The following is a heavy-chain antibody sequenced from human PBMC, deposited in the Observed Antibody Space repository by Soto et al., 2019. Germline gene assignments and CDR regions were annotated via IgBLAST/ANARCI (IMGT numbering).Heavy chain of an antibody. D-gene: IGHD2-15*01. CDR2: ISAYNGNT. CDR3: ARDYCSGGSCYGWFDP. V-gene: IGHV1-18*04. J-gene: IGHJ5*02. Sequence: ASVKVSCKASGYTFTGYYMHWVRQAPGQGLEWMGWISAYNGNTNYAQKLQGRVTMTTDTSTSTAYMELRSLRSDDTAVYYCARDYCSGGSCYGWFDPWGQGTLVTVSS. CDR1: GYTFTGYY.